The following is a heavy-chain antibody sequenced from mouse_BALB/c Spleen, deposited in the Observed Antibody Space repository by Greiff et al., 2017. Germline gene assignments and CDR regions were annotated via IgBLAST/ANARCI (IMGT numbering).Heavy chain of an antibody. CDR2: ISSGGST. D-gene: IGHD1-1*01. V-gene: IGHV5-6-5*01. J-gene: IGHJ3*01. CDR1: GFTFSSYA. CDR3: ARDTTAWFAY. Sequence: EVQLVESGGGLVKPGGSLKLSCAASGFTFSSYAMSWVRQTPEKRLEWVASISSGGSTYYPDSVKGRFTISRDNARNILYLQMSSLRSEDTAMYYCARDTTAWFAYWGQGTLVTVSA.